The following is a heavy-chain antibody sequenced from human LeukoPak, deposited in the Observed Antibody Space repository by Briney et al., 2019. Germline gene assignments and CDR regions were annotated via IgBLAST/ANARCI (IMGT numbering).Heavy chain of an antibody. V-gene: IGHV4-61*05. CDR1: GGSISRSSYY. Sequence: PSETLSLTCTVSGGSISRSSYYWGWIRQPPGKGLEWIGYIYYSGSTKYNPSLKSRVTISVDTSKNQFSLKLSSVTAADTAVYYCARGGTTVTPGLLWFDPWGQGTLVTVSS. CDR2: IYYSGST. D-gene: IGHD4-17*01. J-gene: IGHJ5*02. CDR3: ARGGTTVTPGLLWFDP.